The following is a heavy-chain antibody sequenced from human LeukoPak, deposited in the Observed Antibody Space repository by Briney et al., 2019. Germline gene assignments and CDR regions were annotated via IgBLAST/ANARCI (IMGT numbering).Heavy chain of an antibody. V-gene: IGHV3-7*01. D-gene: IGHD3-3*01. Sequence: QAGGSLRLSCAASGFTFSSYWMSWVRQAPGKGLEWVANIKQDGSEKYYVDSVKGRFTISRDNAKNSLYPQMNSLRAEDTAVYYCARVDYDFWSGYYRSPYFDYWGQGTLVTVSS. CDR1: GFTFSSYW. J-gene: IGHJ4*02. CDR3: ARVDYDFWSGYYRSPYFDY. CDR2: IKQDGSEK.